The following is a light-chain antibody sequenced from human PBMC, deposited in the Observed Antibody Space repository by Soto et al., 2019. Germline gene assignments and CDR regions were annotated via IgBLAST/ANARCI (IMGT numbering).Light chain of an antibody. CDR1: QSVNHN. V-gene: IGKV3-15*01. CDR2: GAR. CDR3: HQYNNWPPST. J-gene: IGKJ5*01. Sequence: DRVLTQSPATPSPSPGDTCTLSCRASQSVNHNVAWYHQKPGQPPRLLIYGARSRADGVPARFSGSGTGTDFALTISSLQSEDFGVYYCHQYNNWPPSTFGRGTRLEIK.